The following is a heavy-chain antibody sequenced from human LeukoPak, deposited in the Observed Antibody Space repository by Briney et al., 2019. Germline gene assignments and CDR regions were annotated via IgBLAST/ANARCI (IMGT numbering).Heavy chain of an antibody. D-gene: IGHD6-19*01. CDR2: INSDGSST. J-gene: IGHJ3*02. Sequence: GGSLRLSCAASGFTFSSYWMHWVRQAPRKGLVWVSRINSDGSSTSYADSVKGRFTISRDNAKNTLYLQMNSLRAEDTAVYYCAREAVAGYGAFDIWGQGTMVTVSS. V-gene: IGHV3-74*01. CDR3: AREAVAGYGAFDI. CDR1: GFTFSSYW.